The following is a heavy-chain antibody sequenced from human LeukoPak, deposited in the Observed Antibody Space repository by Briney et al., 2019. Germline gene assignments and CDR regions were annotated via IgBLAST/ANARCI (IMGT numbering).Heavy chain of an antibody. V-gene: IGHV5-10-1*01. J-gene: IGHJ4*02. Sequence: GESLKISCKGSGYGFTGYWISWVRQMPGKGLEWMGRIDPSDSYANYSPSFRGHVTMSVDKSISTAYLQWSSLKASDTAMYYCARLGSVTDDYWGQGTLVTVSS. D-gene: IGHD1-26*01. CDR3: ARLGSVTDDY. CDR1: GYGFTGYW. CDR2: IDPSDSYA.